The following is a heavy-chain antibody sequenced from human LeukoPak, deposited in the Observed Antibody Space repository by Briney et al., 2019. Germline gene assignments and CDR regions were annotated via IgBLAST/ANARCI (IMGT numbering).Heavy chain of an antibody. D-gene: IGHD6-13*01. V-gene: IGHV3-11*04. CDR1: GFTFSDYY. CDR2: ISSSGSTI. Sequence: PGGSLRLSCAASGFTFSDYYMSWIRQAPGKGLEWVSYISSSGSTIYYADSVKGRFTISRDNSKNTLYLQMNSLRAEDTAVYYCARDLNRRPAAAEYDYWGQGTLVTVSS. CDR3: ARDLNRRPAAAEYDY. J-gene: IGHJ4*02.